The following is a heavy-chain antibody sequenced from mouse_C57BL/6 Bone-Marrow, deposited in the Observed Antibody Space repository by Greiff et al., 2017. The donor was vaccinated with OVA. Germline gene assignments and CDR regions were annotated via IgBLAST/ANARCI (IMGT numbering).Heavy chain of an antibody. V-gene: IGHV5-15*01. CDR3: ARDWDVGYFDY. Sequence: EVKLQESGGGLVQPGGSLKLSCAASGFTFSDYGMAWVRQAPRKGPEWVAFISNLAYSIYYADTVTGRFTISRENAKNTLYLEMSSLRSEDTAMYYCARDWDVGYFDYWGQGTTLTVSS. CDR1: GFTFSDYG. D-gene: IGHD4-1*01. J-gene: IGHJ2*01. CDR2: ISNLAYSI.